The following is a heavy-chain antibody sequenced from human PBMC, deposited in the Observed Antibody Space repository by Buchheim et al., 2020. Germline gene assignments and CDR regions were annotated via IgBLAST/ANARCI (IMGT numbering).Heavy chain of an antibody. CDR1: GFIFTDHY. CDR2: IKPDTGVT. D-gene: IGHD3-9*01. J-gene: IGHJ4*02. CDR3: ARDFDWGPDY. V-gene: IGHV1-2*02. Sequence: QVQLVQSGPDIKKPGASMKVSCKASGFIFTDHYLHWIRQAPGQGLEWVGWIKPDTGVTNYALKFQGRVTLATDPSISTLYIELNRLTSDDTAIYYCARDFDWGPDYWGQGTL.